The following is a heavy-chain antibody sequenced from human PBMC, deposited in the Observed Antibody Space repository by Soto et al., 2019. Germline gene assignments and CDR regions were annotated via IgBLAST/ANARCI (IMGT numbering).Heavy chain of an antibody. CDR3: AGGARDIVLVPPRYNLAV. V-gene: IGHV1-8*01. Sequence: ASVKVSCKASGYTFTSYDINWVRQATGQGLEWMGWMNPNSGNTGYAQKFQGRVTMTRNTSISTAYMELSSLRSEDTAVYYCAGGARDIVLVPPRYNLAVWGKGTRVTVS. CDR2: MNPNSGNT. CDR1: GYTFTSYD. D-gene: IGHD2-2*01. J-gene: IGHJ6*03.